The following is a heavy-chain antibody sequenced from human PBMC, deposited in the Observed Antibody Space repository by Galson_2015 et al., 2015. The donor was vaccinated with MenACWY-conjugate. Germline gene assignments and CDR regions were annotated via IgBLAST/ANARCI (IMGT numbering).Heavy chain of an antibody. CDR1: GASISSGGYY. V-gene: IGHV4-31*03. CDR3: ARVPWSFSIGYYPFDY. CDR2: IYYSGST. D-gene: IGHD3-22*01. Sequence: TLSLPCPVSGASISSGGYYWSWIRQHPGKGLEWIGYIYYSGSTYYNPSLKSRVTISVDTPKNQFSLKMSSVTAADTAVYYCARVPWSFSIGYYPFDYWGQGTLVTVSS. J-gene: IGHJ4*02.